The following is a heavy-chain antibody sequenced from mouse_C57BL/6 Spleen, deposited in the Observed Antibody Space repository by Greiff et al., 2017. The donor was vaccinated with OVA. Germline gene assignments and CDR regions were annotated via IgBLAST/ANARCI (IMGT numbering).Heavy chain of an antibody. J-gene: IGHJ3*01. D-gene: IGHD2-4*01. CDR3: ARWDYDGAY. Sequence: EVHLVESGPGLVKPSQSLSLTCSVTGYSITSGYYWNWIRQFPGNKLEWMGYISYDGSNNYNPSLKNRISITRDTSKHQFFLKLNSVTTEDTATYYCARWDYDGAYWGQGTLVTVSA. V-gene: IGHV3-6*01. CDR1: GYSITSGYY. CDR2: ISYDGSN.